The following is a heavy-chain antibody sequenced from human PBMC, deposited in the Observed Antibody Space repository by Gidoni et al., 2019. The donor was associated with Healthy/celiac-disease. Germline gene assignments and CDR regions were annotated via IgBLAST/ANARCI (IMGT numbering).Heavy chain of an antibody. J-gene: IGHJ6*03. D-gene: IGHD3-10*01. V-gene: IGHV2-5*02. CDR1: GFSLSTSGVG. CDR2: IYWGDDK. CDR3: AQVSPRELDMDV. Sequence: QTTLMEPGPTLVKPIQTLTLTCTFSGFSLSTSGVGVGWIRQPPGKALEWLAIIYWGDDKRYSPSLKSRLTITKDTSKNQVVLTMTNMDPVDTASYYCAQVSPRELDMDVWGKGTTVTVSS.